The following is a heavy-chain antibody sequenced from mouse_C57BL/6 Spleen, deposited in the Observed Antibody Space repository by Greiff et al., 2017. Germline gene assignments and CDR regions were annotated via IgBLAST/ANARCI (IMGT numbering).Heavy chain of an antibody. CDR1: GYAFSSSW. CDR3: ASTAGPYYYFDY. D-gene: IGHD2-10*01. Sequence: QVQLQQSGPELVKPGASVKISCKASGYAFSSSWMNWVKQRPGKGLEWIGRIYPGDGDTNYNGKFKGKATLAADKSSSTAYMQLSSLTSEDSAVYFCASTAGPYYYFDYWGQGTTLTVAS. CDR2: IYPGDGDT. V-gene: IGHV1-82*01. J-gene: IGHJ2*01.